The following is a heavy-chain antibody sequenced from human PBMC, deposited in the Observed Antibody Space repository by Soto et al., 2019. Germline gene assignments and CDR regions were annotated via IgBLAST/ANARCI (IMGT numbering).Heavy chain of an antibody. J-gene: IGHJ4*02. D-gene: IGHD6-19*01. Sequence: VASVKVSCKASGYTSTNYYIHWVRQAPGQGLEWMGKINPSGGYTTYAPRFQDRVTMTRDTSTSTVYMELTSLRSEDTAVYFCARRGSVDGPPLQFDYWGRGALVTVSS. CDR3: ARRGSVDGPPLQFDY. V-gene: IGHV1-46*01. CDR2: INPSGGYT. CDR1: GYTSTNYY.